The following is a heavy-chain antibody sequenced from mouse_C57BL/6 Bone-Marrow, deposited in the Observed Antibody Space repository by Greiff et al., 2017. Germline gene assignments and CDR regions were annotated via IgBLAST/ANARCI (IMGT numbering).Heavy chain of an antibody. J-gene: IGHJ3*01. CDR2: IRNKANNHAT. CDR3: TRRGYDAWFAD. V-gene: IGHV6-6*01. D-gene: IGHD2-2*01. CDR1: GFTFSDAW. Sequence: EVKLVESGGGLVQPGGSMKLSCAASGFTFSDAWMDWVRQSPEQGLEWVAEIRNKANNHATYYAESVKGRFTISRDDSQSSVFLQMNSLRAEDTCIYYCTRRGYDAWFADWGQGTLVTVSA.